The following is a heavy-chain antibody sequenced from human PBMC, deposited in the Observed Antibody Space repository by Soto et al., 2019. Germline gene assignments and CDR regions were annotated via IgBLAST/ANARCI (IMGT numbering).Heavy chain of an antibody. J-gene: IGHJ5*02. D-gene: IGHD6-13*01. Sequence: GGSLRLSCAASGFTFSSYGMHWVRQAPGKGLEWVAVISYDGSNKYYADSVKGRFTISRDNSKNTLYLQMNSLRAEDTAGYYCAILSGSAAGRNRLHLWGQGTLDTVSS. CDR1: GFTFSSYG. CDR2: ISYDGSNK. V-gene: IGHV3-30*03. CDR3: AILSGSAAGRNRLHL.